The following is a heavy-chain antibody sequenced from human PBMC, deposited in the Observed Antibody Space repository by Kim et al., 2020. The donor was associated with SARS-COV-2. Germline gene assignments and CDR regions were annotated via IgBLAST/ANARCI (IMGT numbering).Heavy chain of an antibody. D-gene: IGHD3-22*01. V-gene: IGHV1-69*13. CDR1: GGTFSSYA. CDR3: ARGVDSSGYYLSGSGAFDI. Sequence: SVKVSCKASGGTFSSYAISWVRQAPGQGLEWMGGIIPIFGTANYAQKFQGRVTITADESTSTAYMELSSLRSEDTAVYYCARGVDSSGYYLSGSGAFDIWGQGTMVTVSS. CDR2: IIPIFGTA. J-gene: IGHJ3*02.